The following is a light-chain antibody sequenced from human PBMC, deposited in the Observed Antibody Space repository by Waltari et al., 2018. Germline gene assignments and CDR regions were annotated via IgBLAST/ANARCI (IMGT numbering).Light chain of an antibody. V-gene: IGLV4-69*01. CDR2: LNSDGSH. Sequence: QLVLTQSPSASASLGASVKLTCTLSSGHSSSAIAWHQQQPEKGPRYLMKLNSDGSHTKGDVIPDRFSGSSSGTERYLTISSLQSEDEADYYCQTWGTGIWVIGGGTKLTVL. CDR3: QTWGTGIWV. J-gene: IGLJ3*02. CDR1: SGHSSSA.